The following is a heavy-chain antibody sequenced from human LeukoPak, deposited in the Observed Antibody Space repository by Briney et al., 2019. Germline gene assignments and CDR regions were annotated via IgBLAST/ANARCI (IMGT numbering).Heavy chain of an antibody. D-gene: IGHD6-13*01. CDR3: AREGYSSSWYRPSYFDY. CDR1: GGSISSYY. CDR2: IYTSGST. Sequence: ASETLSLTCTVSGGSISSYYWSWIRQPAGKGLEWIGRIYTSGSTNYNPPLKSRVTMSVDTSKNQFSLKLSSVTAADTAVYYCAREGYSSSWYRPSYFDYWGQGTLVTVSS. V-gene: IGHV4-4*07. J-gene: IGHJ4*02.